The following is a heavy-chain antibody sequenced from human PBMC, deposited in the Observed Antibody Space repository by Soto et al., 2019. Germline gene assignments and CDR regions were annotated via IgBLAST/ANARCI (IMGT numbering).Heavy chain of an antibody. CDR3: AIIAHCGFDL. Sequence: DVQLVEFGGGLVQPGGSLRLSCEGSAFTFSSYEMNCVRQAPGKGLECVSYINSGGSTTYYADSVKGRFTISRDNAKHSLYLQMNSLRVEDSAIYYCAIIAHCGFDLWGEGTMVIVSS. J-gene: IGHJ3*01. CDR1: AFTFSSYE. V-gene: IGHV3-48*03. CDR2: INSGGSTT. D-gene: IGHD2-21*01.